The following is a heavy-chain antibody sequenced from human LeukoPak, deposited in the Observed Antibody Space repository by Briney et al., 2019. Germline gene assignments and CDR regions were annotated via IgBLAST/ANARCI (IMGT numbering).Heavy chain of an antibody. V-gene: IGHV3-30*04. CDR2: MSHDVSDK. Sequence: GRSLRLSCAVSGDFTFSSYSMQGVRQAPGKGLEWGAVMSHDVSDKYYADSVKGRFTISRDASKNTPFLQMNSLRAEDTAVYYCARDRYGSGSYYTLFDSWGQGTLVIVSS. J-gene: IGHJ4*02. CDR1: GDFTFSSYS. CDR3: ARDRYGSGSYYTLFDS. D-gene: IGHD3-10*01.